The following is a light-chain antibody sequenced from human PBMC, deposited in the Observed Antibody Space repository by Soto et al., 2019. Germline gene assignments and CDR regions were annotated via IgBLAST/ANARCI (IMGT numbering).Light chain of an antibody. J-gene: IGLJ3*02. Sequence: QSVLTQPPSVSGAPGQRVTISCTGSSSNIGAGYDVHWYQQLPGTAPKLLINANSNRPSGVPDRFSGSKSGTSASLAITGLQAEDEADYYCQSYDNRLSGWVFGGGTKLTVL. CDR2: ANS. V-gene: IGLV1-40*01. CDR1: SSNIGAGYD. CDR3: QSYDNRLSGWV.